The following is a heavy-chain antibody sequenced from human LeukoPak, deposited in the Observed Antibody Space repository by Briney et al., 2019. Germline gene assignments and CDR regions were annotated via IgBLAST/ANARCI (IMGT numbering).Heavy chain of an antibody. CDR1: GFNFNSFV. Sequence: PGGSLRLSCAASGFNFNSFVMGWVRQPPGKGLEWVSSISTSSGYIFYADSLKGRVTISRDNAKNSLYLQMNSLRAEDTAVYYCVRGKKPGWDMSYFDYWGQGILVTVSS. CDR3: VRGKKPGWDMSYFDY. V-gene: IGHV3-21*06. CDR2: ISTSSGYI. J-gene: IGHJ4*02. D-gene: IGHD1-14*01.